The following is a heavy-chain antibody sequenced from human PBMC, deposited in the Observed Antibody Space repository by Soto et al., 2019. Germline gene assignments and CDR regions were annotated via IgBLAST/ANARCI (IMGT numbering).Heavy chain of an antibody. J-gene: IGHJ4*02. V-gene: IGHV1-2*04. CDR3: ARGTVVVPAAMPPPVDY. Sequence: ASVKVSCKASGYTFTGYYMHWVRQAPGQGLEWMGWINPNSGGTNYAQKFQGWVTMTRDTSISTAYMELSRLRSDDTAVYYCARGTVVVPAAMPPPVDYWGQGTLVTVSS. CDR1: GYTFTGYY. D-gene: IGHD2-2*01. CDR2: INPNSGGT.